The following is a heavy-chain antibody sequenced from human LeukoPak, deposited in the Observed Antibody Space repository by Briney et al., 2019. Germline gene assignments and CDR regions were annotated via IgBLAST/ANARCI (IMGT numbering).Heavy chain of an antibody. CDR1: GFIFSSSA. Sequence: PGGSLRLSCVGSGFIFSSSAMSWVRQTPGKGLEWVASISDGGWATYYVDSVRGRFTISRDDARNSLFLQMNGLRADDTAVYYCTRENYVPDSWGQGTLVTVSS. V-gene: IGHV3-7*03. D-gene: IGHD3-10*02. CDR2: ISDGGWAT. J-gene: IGHJ5*02. CDR3: TRENYVPDS.